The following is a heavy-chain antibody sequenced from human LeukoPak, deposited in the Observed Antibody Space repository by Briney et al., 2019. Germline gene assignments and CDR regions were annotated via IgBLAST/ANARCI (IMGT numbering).Heavy chain of an antibody. CDR1: GYTFTAYY. Sequence: GASVKVSCKASGYTFTAYYIHWVRQAPRHGLEWMGWINPNSGDTDYSQKFQGGVTMTRDTSISTTYMELSRLASDDTAIYYCARDRTASWYGGEDYWGQGTLVTAPS. V-gene: IGHV1-2*02. CDR3: ARDRTASWYGGEDY. CDR2: INPNSGDT. D-gene: IGHD6-13*01. J-gene: IGHJ4*02.